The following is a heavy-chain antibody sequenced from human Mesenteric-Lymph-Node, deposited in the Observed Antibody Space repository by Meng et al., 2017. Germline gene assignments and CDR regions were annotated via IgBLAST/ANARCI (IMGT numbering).Heavy chain of an antibody. D-gene: IGHD4-23*01. CDR2: VNSGSTFI. Sequence: GESLKISCAASGFSISRYCMNWVRQAPGKGLEWVSAVNSGSTFIDYADSVRGRFTISRDNAKNSLYLQMDSLRAEDTAVYYCTRDYGGTDGVFDYWGQGTLVTVSS. V-gene: IGHV3-21*01. CDR1: GFSISRYC. CDR3: TRDYGGTDGVFDY. J-gene: IGHJ4*02.